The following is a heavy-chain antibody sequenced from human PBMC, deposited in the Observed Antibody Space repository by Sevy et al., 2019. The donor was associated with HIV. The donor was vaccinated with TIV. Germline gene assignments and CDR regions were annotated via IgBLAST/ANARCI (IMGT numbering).Heavy chain of an antibody. D-gene: IGHD6-19*01. CDR3: VSLFLSYRSDWSYFDY. J-gene: IGHJ4*02. CDR1: GFTVNDKY. V-gene: IGHV3-66*02. CDR2: IFSSGST. Sequence: GESLKISCAISGFTVNDKYIIWVRQAPGKGLEWVSVIFSSGSTYYADSAKGRFTISRDNSKNTVDLQMNSVRAEDTVVYYCVSLFLSYRSDWSYFDYWGQGTLVTVSS.